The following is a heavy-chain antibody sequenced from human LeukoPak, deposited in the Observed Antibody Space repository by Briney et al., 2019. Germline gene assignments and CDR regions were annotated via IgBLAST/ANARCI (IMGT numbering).Heavy chain of an antibody. D-gene: IGHD6-13*01. V-gene: IGHV3-21*01. CDR3: ARDQWQQPRDY. Sequence: GGSLRLSCAASGFTFSSYSMNWVRQAPGKGLEWVSSISSSRSYIYYADSVKGRFTISRDNAKNSLYLQMNSLRAEDTAVYYCARDQWQQPRDYWGQGTLVTVSS. J-gene: IGHJ4*02. CDR2: ISSSRSYI. CDR1: GFTFSSYS.